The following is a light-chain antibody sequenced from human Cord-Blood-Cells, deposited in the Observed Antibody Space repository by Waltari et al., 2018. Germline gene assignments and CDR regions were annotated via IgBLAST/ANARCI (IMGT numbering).Light chain of an antibody. J-gene: IGLJ3*02. Sequence: QSALTQPRSVSGSPGQSVTISCTGTSSDVGGSNYVSWYQQHPGKAPKLMIYDVSKRLSVVPDRFSGSKSGNTASLPISGLQAEDEADYYCCSYAGSYSWVFGGGTKLTVL. CDR2: DVS. V-gene: IGLV2-11*01. CDR1: SSDVGGSNY. CDR3: CSYAGSYSWV.